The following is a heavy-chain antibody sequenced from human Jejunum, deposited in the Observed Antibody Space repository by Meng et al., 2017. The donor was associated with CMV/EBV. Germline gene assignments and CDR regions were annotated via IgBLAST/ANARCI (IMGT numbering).Heavy chain of an antibody. V-gene: IGHV4-39*07. CDR2: INYSGTL. CDR3: ARGCYTSSCYRGSFEY. J-gene: IGHJ4*02. CDR1: MRSNSYY. D-gene: IGHD2-2*02. Sequence: MRSNSYYWGWMRQSPGKGLEWIGTINYSGTLYYSPSLGSRITISLDTSKKQFSLRLNSVTAADTAVYHCARGCYTSSCYRGSFEYWGQGKLVTVSS.